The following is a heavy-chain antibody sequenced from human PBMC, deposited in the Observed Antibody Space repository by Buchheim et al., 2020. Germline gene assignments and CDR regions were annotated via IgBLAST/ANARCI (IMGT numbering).Heavy chain of an antibody. CDR3: ARELHIVDPTSYYYYYYMDV. V-gene: IGHV3-48*03. CDR2: INRSGGTI. Sequence: EVQLVESGGGLVQPGGSLRLSCAVSGFIFSSFEMNWVRQAPGKGLEWISYINRSGGTINYADSVKGRLTISRDNAKNSLSLHMNSLRAEDTAVYYCARELHIVDPTSYYYYYYMDVWGKGTT. CDR1: GFIFSSFE. D-gene: IGHD5-12*01. J-gene: IGHJ6*03.